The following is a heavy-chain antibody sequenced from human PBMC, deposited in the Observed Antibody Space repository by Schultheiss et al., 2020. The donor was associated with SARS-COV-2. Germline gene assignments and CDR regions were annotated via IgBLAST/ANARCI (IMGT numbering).Heavy chain of an antibody. CDR2: ISTYNGNT. D-gene: IGHD3-16*01. CDR1: GGTFSSYA. J-gene: IGHJ4*02. Sequence: ASVKVSCKASGGTFSSYAISWVRQAPGQGLEWMGWISTYNGNTNYAQNLQGRVTMTRNTSISTAYMELSSLRSEDTAVYYCARRGRGASPDYWGQGTLVTVSS. V-gene: IGHV1-8*02. CDR3: ARRGRGASPDY.